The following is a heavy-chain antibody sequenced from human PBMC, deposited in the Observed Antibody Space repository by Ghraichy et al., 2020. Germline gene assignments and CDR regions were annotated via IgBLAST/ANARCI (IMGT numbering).Heavy chain of an antibody. CDR2: IKQDGSEK. Sequence: GGSLRLSCAASGFIFSSYWMSWVRQAPGKGLEWVANIKQDGSEKYYVDSVKGRFTISRDNAKNSLFLQMNSLRAEDTAVYYCAREGYTPGDWFDPWGQGTLVTVSS. J-gene: IGHJ5*02. CDR3: AREGYTPGDWFDP. D-gene: IGHD5-18*01. V-gene: IGHV3-7*01. CDR1: GFIFSSYW.